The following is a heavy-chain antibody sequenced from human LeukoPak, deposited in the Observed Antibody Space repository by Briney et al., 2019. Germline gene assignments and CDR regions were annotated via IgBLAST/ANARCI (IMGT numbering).Heavy chain of an antibody. D-gene: IGHD3-16*02. CDR3: ARGELSPYYYYYGMDV. CDR2: IIPIFGTA. V-gene: IGHV1-69*06. J-gene: IGHJ6*02. Sequence: ASVKVSCKASGGTFSSYAISWVRQAPGQGLEWMGGIIPIFGTANYAQKFQGRVTITADKSTSTAYMELNSLRAEDTAVYYCARGELSPYYYYYGMDVWGQGTTVTVSS. CDR1: GGTFSSYA.